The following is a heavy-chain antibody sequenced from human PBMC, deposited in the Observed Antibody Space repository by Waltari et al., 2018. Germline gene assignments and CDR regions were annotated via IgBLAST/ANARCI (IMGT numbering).Heavy chain of an antibody. Sequence: EVQLMESGGGLVQPGGSLRLSCSASALTFSTYVINWVRQAPGKGLEWVCSISGSGAVWYAESVRGRFTISRDNPKNTVFLQMNSLRVEDTALYYCAKDDRYPDDVFGLWGLGTMVTVSS. V-gene: IGHV3-23*01. CDR2: ISGSGAV. D-gene: IGHD2-2*02. J-gene: IGHJ3*01. CDR3: AKDDRYPDDVFGL. CDR1: ALTFSTYV.